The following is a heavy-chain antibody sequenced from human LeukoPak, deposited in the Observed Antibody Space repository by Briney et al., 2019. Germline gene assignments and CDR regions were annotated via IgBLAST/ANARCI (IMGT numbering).Heavy chain of an antibody. CDR2: LYYSGST. D-gene: IGHD3-10*01. V-gene: IGHV4-39*07. CDR1: GGSISSSGYY. CDR3: ARETRDYYGSGSWSEYFQQ. Sequence: PETLSLTCTVSGGSISSSGYYWGWIRQPPRKGLEWIGTLYYSGSTYYNPSLKSRVTTSVDTSKNQFSLKLSSVTAADTAVYYCARETRDYYGSGSWSEYFQQWGQGTLVTVSS. J-gene: IGHJ1*01.